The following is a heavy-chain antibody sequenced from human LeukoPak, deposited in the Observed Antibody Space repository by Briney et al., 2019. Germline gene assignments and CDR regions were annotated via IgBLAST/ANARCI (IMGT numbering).Heavy chain of an antibody. D-gene: IGHD1-26*01. CDR3: ERREPRLLYRIFDY. V-gene: IGHV4-59*08. CDR1: GGFTSPYK. CDR2: VYNSGTT. J-gene: IGHJ4*02. Sequence: PSETLSLTCTVSGGFTSPYKWNWIRQPPGKGLEWIGFVYNSGTTSYNPSLKNRVTISVDTSKSQFSLKLTSVTAADTAVYYCERREPRLLYRIFDYWGQGTLVTVSS.